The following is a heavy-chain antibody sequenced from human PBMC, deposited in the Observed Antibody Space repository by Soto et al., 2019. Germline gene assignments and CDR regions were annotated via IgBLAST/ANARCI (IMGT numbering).Heavy chain of an antibody. Sequence: GGSLRLSCAASGFTFSSYAMSWVRQAPGKGLEWVSAISGSGGSTYYADSVKGRFTISRDNSKNTLYLQMNSLRAEDTAVYYCAKDQDIVVVPAAMVSYWGQGTLVTVSS. CDR1: GFTFSSYA. V-gene: IGHV3-23*01. CDR3: AKDQDIVVVPAAMVSY. J-gene: IGHJ4*02. CDR2: ISGSGGST. D-gene: IGHD2-2*01.